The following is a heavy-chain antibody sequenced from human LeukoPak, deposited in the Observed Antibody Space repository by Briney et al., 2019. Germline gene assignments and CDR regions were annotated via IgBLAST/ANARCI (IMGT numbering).Heavy chain of an antibody. CDR1: GGTFSSYA. Sequence: SVKVSCKASGGTFSSYAISWVRQAPGQGLEWMGRIIPILGIANYAQKFQGRVTITADKSTSTAYMELSSLRSDDTAVYYCARALSPYYYDSSGYLEAFDIWGQGTMVTVSS. CDR3: ARALSPYYYDSSGYLEAFDI. J-gene: IGHJ3*02. D-gene: IGHD3-22*01. CDR2: IIPILGIA. V-gene: IGHV1-69*04.